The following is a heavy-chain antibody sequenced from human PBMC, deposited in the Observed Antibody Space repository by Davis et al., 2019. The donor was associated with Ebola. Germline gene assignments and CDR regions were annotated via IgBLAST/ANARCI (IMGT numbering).Heavy chain of an antibody. V-gene: IGHV3-73*01. CDR1: GFTFSDSP. CDR2: IRSKTNNYAT. CDR3: ASPTGGAFDI. Sequence: PGGSLRLSCVASGFTFSDSPIHWFRQASGKGLEWVGGIRSKTNNYATGYAASVKGRFTISRDDSNNTAYLQMNSLKSEDTAVYYCASPTGGAFDIWGQGTVVTVSS. J-gene: IGHJ3*02. D-gene: IGHD3-16*01.